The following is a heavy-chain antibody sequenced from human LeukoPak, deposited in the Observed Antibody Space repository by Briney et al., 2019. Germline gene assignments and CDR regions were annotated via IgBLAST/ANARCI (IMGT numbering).Heavy chain of an antibody. CDR1: GFTVSINY. V-gene: IGHV3-53*01. Sequence: GRSLRLSCAVSGFTVSINYVSWVRQAPGKGLELVSTLYSAGSTYYADSVRGRFTISRDSSKNAVCLQMNSLRAEDTAIYYCASGGLGARKYYANPFHYWGQGTLVTVSS. J-gene: IGHJ4*02. CDR2: LYSAGST. D-gene: IGHD3-16*01. CDR3: ASGGLGARKYYANPFHY.